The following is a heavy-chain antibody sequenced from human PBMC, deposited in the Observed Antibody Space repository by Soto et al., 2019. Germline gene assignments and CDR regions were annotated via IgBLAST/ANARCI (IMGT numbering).Heavy chain of an antibody. J-gene: IGHJ4*02. CDR1: GFIFTDFS. CDR3: ARRARDGYNAPIDY. Sequence: EVHLLESGGGLVQPGGSLTLSCTASGFIFTDFSMNWVRQPPGKGLEWVAGLADGGMTVEYGDSVKGRFMISRDTSRNTLYLQLSSLRVEDTAIYYCARRARDGYNAPIDYWGQGTLLTVSS. D-gene: IGHD5-12*01. V-gene: IGHV3-23*03. CDR2: LADGGMTV.